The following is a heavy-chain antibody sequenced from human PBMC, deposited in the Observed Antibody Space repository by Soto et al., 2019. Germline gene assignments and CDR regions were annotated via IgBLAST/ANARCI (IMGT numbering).Heavy chain of an antibody. V-gene: IGHV4-4*02. D-gene: IGHD1-26*01. J-gene: IGHJ3*02. CDR1: GGSISSSNW. Sequence: QVQLQESGPGLVKPSGTLSLTCAVSGGSISSSNWWSWVRQPPGKGLEWIGEIYHSGSTNYNPSPKSRVTIAVDKSKNQFSLKLSSVTAADTAVYYCARDSPCARIVGGKGFAFDIWGQGTMVTVSS. CDR2: IYHSGST. CDR3: ARDSPCARIVGGKGFAFDI.